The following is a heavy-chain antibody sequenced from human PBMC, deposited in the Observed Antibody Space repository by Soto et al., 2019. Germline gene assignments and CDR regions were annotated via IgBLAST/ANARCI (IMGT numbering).Heavy chain of an antibody. D-gene: IGHD6-13*01. CDR1: GSTLSSYS. V-gene: IGHV3-21*01. CDR2: ISSSSSYI. J-gene: IGHJ6*02. Sequence: GSLRLSCAASGSTLSSYSMNWVRQAPGKGLEWVSSISSSSSYIYYADSVKGRFTISRDNAKNSLYLQMNSLRAEDTAGYYCARAKSSSWYEFYYYGMDVWGQGTTVTVSS. CDR3: ARAKSSSWYEFYYYGMDV.